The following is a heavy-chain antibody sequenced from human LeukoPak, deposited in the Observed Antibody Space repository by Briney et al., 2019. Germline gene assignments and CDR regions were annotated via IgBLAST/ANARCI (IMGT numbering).Heavy chain of an antibody. V-gene: IGHV3-30-3*01. CDR2: ISYDGRNE. CDR1: GFAFGVHA. J-gene: IGHJ3*02. Sequence: GGSLRLSCAASGFAFGVHAMHWVRQAPGKGLEWVIGISYDGRNEDHADSVKGRFTISRDNARNSLYLQMSSLGAEDTAVYYCAREVYSSSRPADAFDIWGQGTVVTVSS. CDR3: AREVYSSSRPADAFDI. D-gene: IGHD6-13*01.